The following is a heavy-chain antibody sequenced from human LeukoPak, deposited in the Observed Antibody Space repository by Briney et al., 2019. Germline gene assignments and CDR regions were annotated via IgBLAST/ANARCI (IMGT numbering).Heavy chain of an antibody. CDR3: ARTTDIEVIPTTMPYWYFDL. V-gene: IGHV4-30-2*01. CDR1: GDSISGGGFY. Sequence: SETLSLTCTVSGDSISGGGFYWSWIRQPPGKGLEWIGSIYQSGGTYYSPSLKSRVTISVDRSKNQFSLNLRSVTAADTAVYYCARTTDIEVIPTTMPYWYFDLWGRGTLVSVSS. CDR2: IYQSGGT. J-gene: IGHJ2*01. D-gene: IGHD2-2*01.